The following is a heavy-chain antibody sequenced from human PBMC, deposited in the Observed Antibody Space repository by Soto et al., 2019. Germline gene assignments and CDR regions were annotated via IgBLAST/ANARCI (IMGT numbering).Heavy chain of an antibody. CDR1: GGSISSGGYY. Sequence: SETLSLTCTVSGGSISSGGYYWSWIRQHPGKGLEWIGYIYYSGSTYYSPSLKSRVTISVDTSKNQFSLKLSSVTAADTAVYYCARDRYCSSTSCYHYYYYGMDVWGQGTTVTVSS. D-gene: IGHD2-2*01. V-gene: IGHV4-31*03. CDR2: IYYSGST. CDR3: ARDRYCSSTSCYHYYYYGMDV. J-gene: IGHJ6*02.